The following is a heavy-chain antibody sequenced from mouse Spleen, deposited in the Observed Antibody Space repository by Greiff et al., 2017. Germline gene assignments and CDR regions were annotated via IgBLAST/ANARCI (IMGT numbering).Heavy chain of an antibody. V-gene: IGHV1-7*01. Sequence: VQLLESGAELVKPGASVKMSCKASGYTFTSYWMHWVKQRPGQGLEWIGYINPSTGDTKYNQKFKDKATLTVDKSSSTAYMQLSSLTSEDSAVYYCARSTVVDYWGQGTTLTVSS. CDR1: GYTFTSYW. D-gene: IGHD1-1*01. CDR2: INPSTGDT. CDR3: ARSTVVDY. J-gene: IGHJ2*01.